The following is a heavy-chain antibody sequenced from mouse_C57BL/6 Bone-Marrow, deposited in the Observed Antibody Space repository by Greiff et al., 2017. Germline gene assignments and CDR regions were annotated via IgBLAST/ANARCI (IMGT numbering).Heavy chain of an antibody. J-gene: IGHJ1*03. CDR1: EYAFPSHD. V-gene: IGHV5-2*03. CDR3: ARQSSNGWYFDG. D-gene: IGHD2-5*01. Sequence: DVKLVESGGGLVQPGESLKLSCESNEYAFPSHDMSWVRKTPEKRLELVAAINSDGGSTYYPDTMERRFIISRDNTKKTLYLQMSSLRSEDTAVYDSARQSSNGWYFDGWGTGTTVTVSS. CDR2: INSDGGST.